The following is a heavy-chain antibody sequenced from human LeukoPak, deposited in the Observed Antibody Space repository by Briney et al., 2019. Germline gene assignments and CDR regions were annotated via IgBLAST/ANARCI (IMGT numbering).Heavy chain of an antibody. CDR2: IYTSGST. CDR3: AREGRCSSTSCYKLYYYYYYMDV. CDR1: GGSISSYY. Sequence: PSETLSLTCTVSGGSISSYYWSWIRQPAGKGLEWIGRIYTSGSTNYNPSLKSRVTMSVDTSKNQFSLKLSSLTAADTAVYYCAREGRCSSTSCYKLYYYYYYMDVWGKGTTVTVSS. D-gene: IGHD2-2*02. J-gene: IGHJ6*03. V-gene: IGHV4-4*07.